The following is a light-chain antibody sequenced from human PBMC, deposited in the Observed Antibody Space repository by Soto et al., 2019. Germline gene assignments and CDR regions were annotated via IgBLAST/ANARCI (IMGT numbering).Light chain of an antibody. CDR3: SSYTTSYFYV. Sequence: QSALTQPRSVSGSPGQSVTISCTGASSDVGTYDFVSWYQQHPGKAPRLMIFDVSERPSGVPDRFSGSKSGNTASLTISGLQAEDEANYYCSSYTTSYFYVFGHGTKVTVL. V-gene: IGLV2-11*01. CDR2: DVS. J-gene: IGLJ1*01. CDR1: SSDVGTYDF.